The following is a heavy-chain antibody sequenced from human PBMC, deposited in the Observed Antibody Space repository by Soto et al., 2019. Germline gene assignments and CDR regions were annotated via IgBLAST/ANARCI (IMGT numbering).Heavy chain of an antibody. CDR3: ARANWYSEY. D-gene: IGHD7-27*01. CDR1: GGSINNHY. J-gene: IGHJ4*02. CDR2: IYYTGRP. V-gene: IGHV4-59*11. Sequence: QVHLQESGPGLVKPSETLSLTCTVSGGSINNHYWSWIRQPPGKGLEWIGYIYYTGRPNYNPSLKSRVTMSVDTSKNQCSLNLTSLTAADTAIYYCARANWYSEYWGQGTLVTVSS.